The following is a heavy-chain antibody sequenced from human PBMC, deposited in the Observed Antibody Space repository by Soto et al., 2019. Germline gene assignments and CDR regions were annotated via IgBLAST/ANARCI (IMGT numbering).Heavy chain of an antibody. CDR3: ARGDEMTAVTIFEY. D-gene: IGHD4-17*01. J-gene: IGHJ4*02. Sequence: QVQLEQSGPEVKRPGTSVKVSCKASGGAFGRYSVSWVRQAPGQGLEWIGGVIPVFNTSNYSLKFQDRDAIFADLSTNTVFMELRSLRSEDTALYYCARGDEMTAVTIFEYWGQGTLVTVSS. CDR2: VIPVFNTS. CDR1: GGAFGRYS. V-gene: IGHV1-69*01.